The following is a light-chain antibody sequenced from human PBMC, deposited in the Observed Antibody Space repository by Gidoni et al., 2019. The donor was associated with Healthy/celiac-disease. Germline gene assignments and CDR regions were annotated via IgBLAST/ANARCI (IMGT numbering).Light chain of an antibody. CDR1: QDISNY. V-gene: IGKV1-33*01. CDR2: DAS. CDR3: QQYDNLPWT. Sequence: DSQMTQSPSSLSASVGDRVTITCQASQDISNYLNLYQQKPGKAPKLLIYDASNLETGVPSRFSGSGSGTAFTFTISSLQPEDIATYSCQQYDNLPWTFGQGTKVEIK. J-gene: IGKJ1*01.